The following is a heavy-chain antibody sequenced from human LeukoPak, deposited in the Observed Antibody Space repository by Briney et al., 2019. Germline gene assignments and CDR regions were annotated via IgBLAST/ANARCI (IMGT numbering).Heavy chain of an antibody. J-gene: IGHJ6*02. Sequence: GESLRLSCAASGFTLSRYWMHWVRQAPGKGLVWVSRSDNTGSDTSYADSVKGRFTISRDNAKNTLYLQMNSLRAEDTALYFCAKANAMDVWGQGTTVTVSS. CDR3: AKANAMDV. CDR1: GFTLSRYW. CDR2: SDNTGSDT. V-gene: IGHV3-74*01.